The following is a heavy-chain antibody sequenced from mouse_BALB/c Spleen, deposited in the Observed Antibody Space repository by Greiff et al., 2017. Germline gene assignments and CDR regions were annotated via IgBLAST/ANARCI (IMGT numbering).Heavy chain of an antibody. CDR3: ARTWDVRDYYAMDY. V-gene: IGHV1-7*01. D-gene: IGHD4-1*01. CDR1: GYTFTSYW. J-gene: IGHJ4*01. CDR2: INPSTGYT. Sequence: QVQLQQSGAELAKPGASVKMSCKASGYTFTSYWMHWVKQRPGQGLEWIGYINPSTGYTEYNQKFKDKATLTADKSSSTAYMQLSSLTSEDSAVYYCARTWDVRDYYAMDYWGQGTSVTVSS.